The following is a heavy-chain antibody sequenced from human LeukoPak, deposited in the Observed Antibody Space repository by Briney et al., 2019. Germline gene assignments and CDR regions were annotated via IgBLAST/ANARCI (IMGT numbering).Heavy chain of an antibody. J-gene: IGHJ5*02. D-gene: IGHD3-22*01. CDR1: GFTVSSNS. Sequence: GSLRLSCTVSGFTVSSNSMNWVRQAPGKGLEWVSSISSSSSYIYYADSVKGRFTISRDNAKNSLYLQMNSLRAEDTAVYYCAKGARIVVVLNWFDPWGQGTLVTVSS. CDR3: AKGARIVVVLNWFDP. CDR2: ISSSSSYI. V-gene: IGHV3-21*04.